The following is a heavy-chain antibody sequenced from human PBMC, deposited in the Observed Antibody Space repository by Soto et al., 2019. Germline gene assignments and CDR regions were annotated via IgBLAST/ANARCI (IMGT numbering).Heavy chain of an antibody. Sequence: QVHLVQSGGEVKKPGSSVKVSCTAFGGTFNTYAISWVRQAPRQGLEWMGRIIPVFGRPNYAQRFQGRVTRTADESTRTGYMALRSLTSGETTLGSWARAGFLYGDCASFDMWG. J-gene: IGHJ2*01. CDR3: ARAGFLYGDCASFDM. D-gene: IGHD2-21*02. V-gene: IGHV1-69*01. CDR2: IIPVFGRP. CDR1: GGTFNTYA.